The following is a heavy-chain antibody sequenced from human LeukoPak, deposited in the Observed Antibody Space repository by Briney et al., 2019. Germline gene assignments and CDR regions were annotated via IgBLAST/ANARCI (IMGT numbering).Heavy chain of an antibody. CDR3: ARAPLGTSVQRYNWFDP. J-gene: IGHJ5*02. CDR1: GFTFSSYS. Sequence: GGSLRLSCAASGFTFSSYSMHWVRQAPGKGLEWVAIISYDGDNKYYADSVKGRFTISRDNSKNTLYLQINSLRPEDTALYYCARAPLGTSVQRYNWFDPWVQGTLVTVSS. V-gene: IGHV3-30*04. D-gene: IGHD1-7*01. CDR2: ISYDGDNK.